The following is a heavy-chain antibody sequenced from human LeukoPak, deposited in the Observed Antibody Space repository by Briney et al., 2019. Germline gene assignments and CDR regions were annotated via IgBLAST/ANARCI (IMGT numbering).Heavy chain of an antibody. V-gene: IGHV5-51*01. D-gene: IGHD2-2*01. Sequence: GASLQISCKGSGYSFTSYWIGWVRRMPGKGLEWMGIIYPGDSDTRYSPSFQGQVTISADKSISTAYLQWSSLKASDTAMYYCARLVVVPAAAESWGQGTMVTVSS. CDR2: IYPGDSDT. J-gene: IGHJ3*01. CDR1: GYSFTSYW. CDR3: ARLVVVPAAAES.